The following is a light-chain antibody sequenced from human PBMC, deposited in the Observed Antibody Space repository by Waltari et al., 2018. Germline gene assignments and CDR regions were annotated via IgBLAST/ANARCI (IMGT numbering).Light chain of an antibody. CDR3: QSYDSSLSGGV. V-gene: IGLV1-40*01. Sequence: QSVLPQPPSVSAAPGHRVPLPCTWSSSNTGDGYDVQRYQQLPGTAPKLLIYGNSNRPSGVPDRFSGSKSGTSASLAITGLQAEDEADYYCQSYDSSLSGGVFGGGTKLTVL. CDR2: GNS. CDR1: SSNTGDGYD. J-gene: IGLJ2*01.